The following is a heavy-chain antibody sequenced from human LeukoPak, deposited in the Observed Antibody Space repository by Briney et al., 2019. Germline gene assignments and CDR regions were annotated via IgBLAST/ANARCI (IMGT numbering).Heavy chain of an antibody. D-gene: IGHD1-1*01. J-gene: IGHJ3*02. CDR3: ARLRTTPQQGKGDESGNSYAFDI. CDR2: IYYSGST. V-gene: IGHV4-31*02. Sequence: NWVRQHPGKGLEWIGYIYYSGSTYYNPSLKSRVTISVDTSKNQFSLKLSSVTAADTAVYYCARLRTTPQQGKGDESGNSYAFDIWGQGTMVTVSS.